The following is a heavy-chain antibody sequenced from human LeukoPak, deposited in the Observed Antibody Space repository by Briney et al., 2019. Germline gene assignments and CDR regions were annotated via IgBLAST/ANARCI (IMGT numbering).Heavy chain of an antibody. D-gene: IGHD3-10*01. CDR1: GYTFTSYG. V-gene: IGHV1-18*01. J-gene: IGHJ4*02. CDR2: ISAYNGNT. Sequence: ASVKVSCKASGYTFTSYGISWVRQAPGQGLEWMGWISAYNGNTNYAQKLQGRVTITRDTSASTAYMELSSLRSEDAAVYYCARGRYGSGSYYTLDYWGQGTLVTVSS. CDR3: ARGRYGSGSYYTLDY.